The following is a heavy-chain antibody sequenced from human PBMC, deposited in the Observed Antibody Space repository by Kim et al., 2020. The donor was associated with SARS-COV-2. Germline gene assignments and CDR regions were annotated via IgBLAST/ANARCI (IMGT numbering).Heavy chain of an antibody. CDR2: INHSGST. D-gene: IGHD3-3*01. J-gene: IGHJ5*02. CDR1: GGSFSGYY. V-gene: IGHV4-34*01. Sequence: SETLSLTCAVYGGSFSGYYWSWIRQPPGKGLEWIGEINHSGSTNYNPSLKSRVTISVDTSKNQFSLKLSSVTAADTAVYYCARGFTIFGVVIIWHTFDPWGQGTLVTVSS. CDR3: ARGFTIFGVVIIWHTFDP.